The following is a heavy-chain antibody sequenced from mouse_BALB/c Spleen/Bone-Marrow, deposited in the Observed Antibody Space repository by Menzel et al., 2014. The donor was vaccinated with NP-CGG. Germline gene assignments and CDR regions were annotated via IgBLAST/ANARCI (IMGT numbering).Heavy chain of an antibody. CDR1: GFGFSSSD. J-gene: IGHJ2*01. D-gene: IGHD1-2*01. CDR3: ATHYYGRFDY. V-gene: IGHV5-12-1*01. CDR2: ISSGGGST. Sequence: EVQRVESGGGLVKPGGSLKLSCAASGFGFSSSDMSWVRQTPEKRLELVAYISSGGGSTYYPDTVKGRFTISRDNAKNTLYLQMSSLKSEDTAMYYCATHYYGRFDYWGQGTTLTVSS.